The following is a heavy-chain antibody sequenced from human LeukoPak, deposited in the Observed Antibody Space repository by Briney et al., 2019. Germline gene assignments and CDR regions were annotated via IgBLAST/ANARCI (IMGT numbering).Heavy chain of an antibody. CDR1: GYTFNGYY. D-gene: IGHD6-19*01. CDR3: ARDVSPGIAVAVVLDP. CDR2: IDPNSGGT. V-gene: IGHV1-2*02. Sequence: GASVKVSRKASGYTFNGYYMHWVRQAPGQGLEWMGWIDPNSGGTNYAQKFQGRVTMTRDTSISTAYMELSRLRSDDTAVYYCARDVSPGIAVAVVLDPWGQGTLVTVSS. J-gene: IGHJ5*02.